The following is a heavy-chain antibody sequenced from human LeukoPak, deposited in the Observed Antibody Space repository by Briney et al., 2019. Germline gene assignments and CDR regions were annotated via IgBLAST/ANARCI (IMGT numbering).Heavy chain of an antibody. Sequence: GGSLRLSCAASGFTFSSYGMHWVRQAPGKGLEWVSVIYSGGSTYYADSVKGRFTISRENAKNSLYLQMNSLRADDTAVYYCARLWSAPDYWGQGTVVTVSS. CDR2: IYSGGST. J-gene: IGHJ4*02. D-gene: IGHD3-10*01. V-gene: IGHV3-66*04. CDR1: GFTFSSYG. CDR3: ARLWSAPDY.